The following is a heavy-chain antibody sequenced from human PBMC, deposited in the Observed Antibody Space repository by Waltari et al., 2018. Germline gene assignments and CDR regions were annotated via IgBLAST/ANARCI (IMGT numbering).Heavy chain of an antibody. CDR1: GYTFTSYA. CDR2: INAGNGNT. Sequence: QVQLVQSGAEVKKPGASVKVSCKASGYTFTSYAMHWVRQAPGQRLEWMGWINAGNGNTKYSQKFQGRVTITRDTSASTAYMELSSLRSEDTAVYYCARGGYYDSSGYPCDYWGQGTLVTVSS. V-gene: IGHV1-3*01. CDR3: ARGGYYDSSGYPCDY. D-gene: IGHD3-22*01. J-gene: IGHJ4*02.